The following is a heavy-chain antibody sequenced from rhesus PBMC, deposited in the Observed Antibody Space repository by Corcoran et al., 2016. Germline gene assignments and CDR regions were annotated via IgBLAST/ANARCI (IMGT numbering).Heavy chain of an antibody. CDR1: GGSISSSY. J-gene: IGHJ6*01. CDR3: ASRSSWSYYYGLDS. CDR2: IFGSGSST. Sequence: QLQLQESGPGLVKPSETLSLTCAVSGGSISSSYWSWIRQAPGKGLEWIGYIFGSGSSTTYNPSLKSRVTLSVDTSKNQLSLKLSSVTAADTAMYYCASRSSWSYYYGLDSWGQGVVVTVSS. V-gene: IGHV4-169*01. D-gene: IGHD6-13*01.